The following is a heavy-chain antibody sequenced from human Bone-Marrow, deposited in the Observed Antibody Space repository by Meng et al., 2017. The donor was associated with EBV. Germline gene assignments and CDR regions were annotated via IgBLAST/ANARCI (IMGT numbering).Heavy chain of an antibody. Sequence: EVQLVESGGGLVKPGGSXRLSCAASGFTFSSYSMNWVRQAPGKGLEWVSSISSSSYINYADSVKGRFTISRDNAKNSLYLQMNSLRAEDTAVYYCARGGSSFYDYWGQGTLVTVSS. CDR1: GFTFSSYS. D-gene: IGHD6-6*01. CDR3: ARGGSSFYDY. V-gene: IGHV3-21*01. J-gene: IGHJ4*02. CDR2: ISSSSYI.